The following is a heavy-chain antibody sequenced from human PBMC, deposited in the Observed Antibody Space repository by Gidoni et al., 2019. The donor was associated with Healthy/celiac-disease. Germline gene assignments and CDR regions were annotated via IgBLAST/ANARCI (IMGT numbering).Heavy chain of an antibody. D-gene: IGHD2-21*02. V-gene: IGHV3-23*01. CDR1: GFTFSSYA. Sequence: EVQLLESGGGLVQPGGSLRLSCAASGFTFSSYAMSWVRQAPGKGLEWASAISGSGGSTYYADSVKGRFTISRDNSKNTLYLQMNSLRAEDTAVYYCAKDTELGHIVVVTGGFDYWGQGTLVTVSS. J-gene: IGHJ4*02. CDR2: ISGSGGST. CDR3: AKDTELGHIVVVTGGFDY.